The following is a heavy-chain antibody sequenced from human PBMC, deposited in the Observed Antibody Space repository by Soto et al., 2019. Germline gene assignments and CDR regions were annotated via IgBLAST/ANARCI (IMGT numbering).Heavy chain of an antibody. CDR1: GFTFSSYS. Sequence: GGSLRLSCAASGFTFSSYSMNWVRQAPGKGLEWVSSISSSSSYIYYADSVKGRFTISRDNAKNSLYLQMNSLRAEDTAVYYCARDTVTIFDAFDIWGQGTMVTVSS. CDR2: ISSSSSYI. J-gene: IGHJ3*02. V-gene: IGHV3-21*01. D-gene: IGHD3-3*01. CDR3: ARDTVTIFDAFDI.